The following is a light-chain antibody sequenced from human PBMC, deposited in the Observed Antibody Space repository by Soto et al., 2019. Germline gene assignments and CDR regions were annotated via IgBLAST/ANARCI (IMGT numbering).Light chain of an antibody. CDR2: DNY. CDR1: NSNIGDNY. J-gene: IGLJ2*01. Sequence: QSVLTQPPSVSAAPGQKVTISCSGSNSNIGDNYVSWYQQVPGTAPKLLIYDNYKRPSGIADRFSGSKSGTSATLAIPARQTGDEADYYCGTWDSSLRVVVFGGGTQLTVL. CDR3: GTWDSSLRVVV. V-gene: IGLV1-51*01.